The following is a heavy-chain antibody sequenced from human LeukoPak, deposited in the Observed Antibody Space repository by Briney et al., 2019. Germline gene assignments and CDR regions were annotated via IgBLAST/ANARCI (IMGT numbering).Heavy chain of an antibody. CDR1: RFTFSSYE. J-gene: IGHJ6*04. Sequence: GGSLRLSGAASRFTFSSYEMNWFRQAQGRGLEGVSYISSSGSTIYYADSVKGRFTISRDNAKNSLYLQMNSLRAEDTAVYYCAELGITMIGGVWGKGTTVTISS. CDR2: ISSSGSTI. V-gene: IGHV3-48*03. CDR3: AELGITMIGGV. D-gene: IGHD3-10*02.